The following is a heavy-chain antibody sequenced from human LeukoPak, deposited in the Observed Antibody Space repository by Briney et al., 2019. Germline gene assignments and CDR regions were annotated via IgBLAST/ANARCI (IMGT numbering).Heavy chain of an antibody. CDR1: GLAFKNYW. CDR3: ARGRDLFDS. CDR2: IHPDGSVK. J-gene: IGHJ4*02. V-gene: IGHV3-7*01. Sequence: TGGSLRLSCLGTGLAFKNYWMTWVRQAPGKGLEWVANIHPDGSVKNYVDAVRGRFTISRDNAKNSLYLQMNSLRAEDTAVYYCARGRDLFDSWGQGTLVIVSS.